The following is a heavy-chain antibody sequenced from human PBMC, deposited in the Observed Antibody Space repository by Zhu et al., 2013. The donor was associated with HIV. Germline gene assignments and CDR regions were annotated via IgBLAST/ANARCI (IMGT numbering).Heavy chain of an antibody. D-gene: IGHD4-17*01. J-gene: IGHJ6*03. Sequence: QVQLVQSGAEVRKPGASVKVSCKASGYTFNDYYMHWVRQVSGQRLEWMGWINPKSGGTNYAQKFQGRVTMTTDTSISTAYMELSRLRYDDTAVYYCARSHYAVFYMDVWGKGTTVTVSS. V-gene: IGHV1-2*02. CDR3: ARSHYAVFYMDV. CDR1: GYTFNDYY. CDR2: INPKSGGT.